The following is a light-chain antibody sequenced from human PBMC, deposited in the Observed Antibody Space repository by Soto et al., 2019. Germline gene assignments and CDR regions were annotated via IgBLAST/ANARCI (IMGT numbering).Light chain of an antibody. V-gene: IGKV4-1*01. CDR2: WAS. CDR3: HQYHSAPHT. J-gene: IGKJ1*01. CDR1: QSVLYSPNNKNY. Sequence: DIVMTQSPDSLAVSLGERATINCKSSQSVLYSPNNKNYLAWYQQKPGQPPKLLVYWASTRESGVPDRFSGSGSGTDFTLTISRLQAEDAAVYYCHQYHSAPHTFGQGTKVEIK.